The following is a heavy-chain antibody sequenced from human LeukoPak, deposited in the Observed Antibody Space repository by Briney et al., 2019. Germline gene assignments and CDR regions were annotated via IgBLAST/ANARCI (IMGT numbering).Heavy chain of an antibody. J-gene: IGHJ3*02. CDR2: ISGSGGST. D-gene: IGHD3-10*01. V-gene: IGHV3-23*01. Sequence: GGSLRLSCAVSGFTFSSYAMSWVRQAPGKGLEWVSAISGSGGSTHYADSVKGRFTISRDNSKNTLYLQMNSLRAEDTAVYYCAKGYITMVRGDAFDIWGQGTMVTVSS. CDR3: AKGYITMVRGDAFDI. CDR1: GFTFSSYA.